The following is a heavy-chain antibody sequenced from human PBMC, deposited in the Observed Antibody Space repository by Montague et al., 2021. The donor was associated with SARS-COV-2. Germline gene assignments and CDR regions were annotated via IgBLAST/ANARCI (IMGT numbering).Heavy chain of an antibody. CDR2: ISAYNGNT. J-gene: IGHJ4*02. V-gene: IGHV1-18*01. CDR1: GYTFTSYG. D-gene: IGHD5-18*01. CDR3: AREVIVGGYSYGYWY. Sequence: SVKVSCKASGYTFTSYGISWVRQAPGQGLEWMGWISAYNGNTNYAQKLQGRVTMTTDTSTGTAYMELRSLRSDDTAVYYCAREVIVGGYSYGYWYWGQGTLVTVSS.